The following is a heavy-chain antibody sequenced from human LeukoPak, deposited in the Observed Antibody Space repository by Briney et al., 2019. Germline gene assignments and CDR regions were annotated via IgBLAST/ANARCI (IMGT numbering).Heavy chain of an antibody. D-gene: IGHD6-19*01. J-gene: IGHJ4*02. Sequence: GGSLRLSCAASGFTFDDYAMHWVRQAPGKGLEWVSGISWNSGSIGYADSVKGRFTISRDNAKNTLYLQMNSLRAEDTAVYYCARRGAVAGTEDYWGQGTLVTVSS. CDR3: ARRGAVAGTEDY. CDR2: ISWNSGSI. V-gene: IGHV3-9*01. CDR1: GFTFDDYA.